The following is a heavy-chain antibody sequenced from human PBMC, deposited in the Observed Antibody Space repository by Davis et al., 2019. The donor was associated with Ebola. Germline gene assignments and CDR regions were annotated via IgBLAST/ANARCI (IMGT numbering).Heavy chain of an antibody. CDR3: ARMGLSSGYYFFDY. V-gene: IGHV4-59*01. CDR2: IYYSGST. J-gene: IGHJ4*02. D-gene: IGHD3-22*01. CDR1: GGSISSYY. Sequence: MPSETLSLTCTVSGGSISSYYWSWVRQPPGKGLEWIGYIYYSGSTKNNPSLKSRVTISMDTSKNQFSLKLSSVTAADTAVYYCARMGLSSGYYFFDYWGQGTLVTVSS.